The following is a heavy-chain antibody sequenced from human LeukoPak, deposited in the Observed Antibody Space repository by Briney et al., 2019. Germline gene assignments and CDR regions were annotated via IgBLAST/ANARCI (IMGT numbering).Heavy chain of an antibody. Sequence: PSQTLSGTCGVYGGSVSGYYWSWIRQPPWKGLQWIGEINHSGITNYSPSLKSRVTISVDTSKNQFSLKLRSVTAADTAVYYCARGYCSDGSCYLDPWGQGSTVNVYS. CDR3: ARGYCSDGSCYLDP. V-gene: IGHV4-34*01. J-gene: IGHJ6*02. D-gene: IGHD2-15*01. CDR1: GGSVSGYY. CDR2: INHSGIT.